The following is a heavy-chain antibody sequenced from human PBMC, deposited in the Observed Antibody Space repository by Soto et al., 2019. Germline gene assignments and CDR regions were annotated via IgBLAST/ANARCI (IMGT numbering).Heavy chain of an antibody. V-gene: IGHV4-59*06. Sequence: PSETLSLTCTVSGGSISSYYWSWIRQHPGKGLEWIGYIYYSGSTYYNPSLKSRVTISVDTSKNQFSLKLSSVTAADTAVYYCARDKGELPYFEYWGQGTLVTVSS. D-gene: IGHD1-26*01. CDR2: IYYSGST. J-gene: IGHJ4*02. CDR3: ARDKGELPYFEY. CDR1: GGSISSYY.